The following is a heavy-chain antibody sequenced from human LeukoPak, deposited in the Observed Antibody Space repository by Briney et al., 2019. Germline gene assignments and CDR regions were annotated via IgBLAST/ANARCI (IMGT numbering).Heavy chain of an antibody. CDR3: ARGNLMVRGGCGDCAFDY. Sequence: PSETLSLTCTVSGDSISTSNSYWGWIRQPPGKGLEWIGSIYYSGNTYYNASLKSRVTISVDTSKNQFSLKFTSVTAADTAVYYCARGNLMVRGGCGDCAFDYWGQGTLVTVSS. V-gene: IGHV4-39*01. D-gene: IGHD3-10*01. CDR1: GDSISTSNSY. J-gene: IGHJ4*02. CDR2: IYYSGNT.